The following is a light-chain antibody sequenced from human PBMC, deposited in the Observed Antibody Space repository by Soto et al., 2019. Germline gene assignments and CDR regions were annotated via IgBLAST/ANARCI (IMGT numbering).Light chain of an antibody. Sequence: VLTQPPSVSGAPGQRVTISCTGTSSNIGAGYNVHWFQQLPGTAPKLLIYANSNRPSGVPDRFSGSKSGTSASLAITGLQAEDEADYYCQSYDTSLSVVFGGGTKLTVL. J-gene: IGLJ2*01. CDR3: QSYDTSLSVV. CDR1: SSNIGAGYN. V-gene: IGLV1-40*01. CDR2: ANS.